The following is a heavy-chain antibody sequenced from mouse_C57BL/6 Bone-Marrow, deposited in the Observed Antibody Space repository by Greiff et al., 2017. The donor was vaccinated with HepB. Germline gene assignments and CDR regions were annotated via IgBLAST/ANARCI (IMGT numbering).Heavy chain of an antibody. CDR3: ARGGTYGFAY. Sequence: QVQLQQSGAELVRPGTSVKVSCKASGYAFTNYLIEWVKQRPGQGLEWIGVINPGSGGTNYNEEFKGKATLTADKSSSTAYMQLSSLTSEDSAVYFCARGGTYGFAYWGQGTLVTVSA. V-gene: IGHV1-54*01. J-gene: IGHJ3*01. CDR1: GYAFTNYL. CDR2: INPGSGGT. D-gene: IGHD2-10*02.